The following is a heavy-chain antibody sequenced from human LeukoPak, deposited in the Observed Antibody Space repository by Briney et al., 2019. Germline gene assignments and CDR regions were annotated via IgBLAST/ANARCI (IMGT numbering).Heavy chain of an antibody. J-gene: IGHJ4*01. CDR1: GFTFSSYW. Sequence: GGSLRLSCAVSGFTFSSYWMHWVRQAPGKGLVWVSRIDRDGSRINYADSVKGRFTISRDNGKNTLFLQMNSLRAEDAAVYYCGRGNHYGGPQYLGQGTLVTVSS. V-gene: IGHV3-74*01. CDR2: IDRDGSRI. CDR3: GRGNHYGGPQY. D-gene: IGHD4-23*01.